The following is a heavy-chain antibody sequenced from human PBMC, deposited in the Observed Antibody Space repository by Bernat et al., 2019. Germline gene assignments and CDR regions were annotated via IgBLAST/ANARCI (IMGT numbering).Heavy chain of an antibody. CDR1: GYTFTSYY. J-gene: IGHJ4*02. D-gene: IGHD3-9*01. CDR3: ARDADYDILTGYRGFDY. CDR2: INPSGGST. Sequence: QVQLVQSGAEVKKPGASVKVSCKASGYTFTSYYMHWVRQAPGQGLEWMGIINPSGGSTSYAQKFQGRVTMTRDTSTSTVYMELSSLRSEDMAVYYCARDADYDILTGYRGFDYWGQGTLVTVSS. V-gene: IGHV1-46*03.